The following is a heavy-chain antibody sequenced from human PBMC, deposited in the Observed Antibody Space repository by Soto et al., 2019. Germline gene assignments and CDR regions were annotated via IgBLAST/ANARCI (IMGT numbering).Heavy chain of an antibody. Sequence: QITLKESGPTLVKPTQTLTLTCTFSGFSLSTSGVGVGWIRQPPGKALEWLALIYWDDNKRYSPSLKTRLTITKDTSKNQVVLTMTNMDPVDTATYYCAHRIVTNHGFDPWGQGTLVTVSS. V-gene: IGHV2-5*02. CDR2: IYWDDNK. CDR3: AHRIVTNHGFDP. D-gene: IGHD3-22*01. CDR1: GFSLSTSGVG. J-gene: IGHJ5*02.